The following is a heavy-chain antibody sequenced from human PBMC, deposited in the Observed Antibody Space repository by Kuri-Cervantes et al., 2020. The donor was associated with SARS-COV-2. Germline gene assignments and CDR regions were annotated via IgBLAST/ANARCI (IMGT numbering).Heavy chain of an antibody. D-gene: IGHD2-2*02. J-gene: IGHJ3*02. Sequence: ASVKVSCKASGYTFTSYGISWVRQAPGQGLEWMGWISAYNGNTNYAQKFQGRVTMTEDTSTDTAYMELSSLRSEDTAVYYCARVWALYCSSTSCYTFAFDIWGQGTMVTVSS. CDR3: ARVWALYCSSTSCYTFAFDI. CDR1: GYTFTSYG. CDR2: ISAYNGNT. V-gene: IGHV1-18*01.